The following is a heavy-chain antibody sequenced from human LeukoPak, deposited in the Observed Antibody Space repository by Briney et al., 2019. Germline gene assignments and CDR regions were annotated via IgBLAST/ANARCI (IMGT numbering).Heavy chain of an antibody. V-gene: IGHV4-4*02. CDR2: IYHSGST. CDR1: GGSISNSNW. Sequence: SETLSLTCAVSGGSISNSNWWSWVRQPPGKGLVWIGQIYHSGSTNYNPSFKSRVTTSIDKSKNQFSLKPSSVTAADTAVYYCARRVGATTLAWFDPWGQGTLVTVSS. CDR3: ARRVGATTLAWFDP. J-gene: IGHJ5*02. D-gene: IGHD1-26*01.